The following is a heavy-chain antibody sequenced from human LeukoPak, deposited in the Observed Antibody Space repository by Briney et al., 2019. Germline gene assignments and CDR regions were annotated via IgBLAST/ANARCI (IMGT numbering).Heavy chain of an antibody. Sequence: GGSLRLSCAASGFTFGKYRINWVRQAPGKGLEWVSSISSSSSYIYYADSVKGRFTISRDNSKNTLYLQMNSLRAEDTAVYYCAKNMVRGVITFDYWGQGTLVTVSS. D-gene: IGHD3-10*01. V-gene: IGHV3-21*04. CDR3: AKNMVRGVITFDY. CDR2: ISSSSSYI. CDR1: GFTFGKYR. J-gene: IGHJ4*02.